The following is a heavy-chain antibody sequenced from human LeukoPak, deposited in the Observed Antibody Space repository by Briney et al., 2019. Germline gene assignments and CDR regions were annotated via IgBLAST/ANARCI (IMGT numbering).Heavy chain of an antibody. V-gene: IGHV1-46*01. Sequence: ASVKVPCKASGYTFTSYYMHWVRQAPGQGLEWLGIIIPSGGSTSYAQKFQGRVTMTRDTSTSTVYMELSSLRSEDTAVYYCAREGSSSSDAFDIWGQGTMVTVSS. CDR2: IIPSGGST. CDR3: AREGSSSSDAFDI. J-gene: IGHJ3*02. CDR1: GYTFTSYY. D-gene: IGHD6-6*01.